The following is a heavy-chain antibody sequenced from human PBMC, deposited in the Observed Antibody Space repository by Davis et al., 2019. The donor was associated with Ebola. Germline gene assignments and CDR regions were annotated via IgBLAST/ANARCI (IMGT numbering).Heavy chain of an antibody. Sequence: SLKIPCAAPGFTFDDYAMHWVRQAPGKGLEWVSSISWNSDSIGSADSLRGRFTISRDNAKNSLYLQMNSLRAEDTALYYCAKGRGAYSSSGVDYWGQGILVTVSS. V-gene: IGHV3-9*01. CDR3: AKGRGAYSSSGVDY. J-gene: IGHJ4*02. CDR1: GFTFDDYA. CDR2: ISWNSDSI. D-gene: IGHD6-6*01.